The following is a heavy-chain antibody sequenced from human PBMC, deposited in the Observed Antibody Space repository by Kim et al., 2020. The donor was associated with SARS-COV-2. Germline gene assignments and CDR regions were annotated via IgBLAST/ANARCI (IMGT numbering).Heavy chain of an antibody. V-gene: IGHV1-24*01. D-gene: IGHD1-1*01. CDR3: VTELVTGSHYRSL. CDR1: GYRLSDLS. CDR2: FDPEEDET. J-gene: IGHJ4*01. Sequence: ASVKVSCKISGYRLSDLSMYWVRQAPGKGLECLGGFDPEEDETIYAQKFQGRVTMTDDTSTDIAYMELSSLTSEDTAVYYCVTELVTGSHYRSLWGHGTL.